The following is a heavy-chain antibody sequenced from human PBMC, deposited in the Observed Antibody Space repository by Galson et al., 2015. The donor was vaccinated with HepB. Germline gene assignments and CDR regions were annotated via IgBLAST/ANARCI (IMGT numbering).Heavy chain of an antibody. J-gene: IGHJ4*02. Sequence: SLRLSCAASGFTFSSYAMHWVRQAPGKGLEWVAVISYDGSNKYYADSMKGRFTISRDNSKNTLYLQMNSLRAEDTAVYYCARGVSSSWYESIFDYWGQGTLVTVSS. CDR1: GFTFSSYA. D-gene: IGHD6-13*01. CDR2: ISYDGSNK. V-gene: IGHV3-30-3*01. CDR3: ARGVSSSWYESIFDY.